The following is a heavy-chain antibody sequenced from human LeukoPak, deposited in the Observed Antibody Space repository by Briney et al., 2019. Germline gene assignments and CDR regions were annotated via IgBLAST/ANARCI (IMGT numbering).Heavy chain of an antibody. V-gene: IGHV1-8*01. CDR1: GYTFTSYD. D-gene: IGHD6-13*01. CDR2: MNPNSGNT. Sequence: ASVKVSCKASGYTFTSYDINWVRQATGQRLEWMGWMNPNSGNTGYAQKFQGRVTMTRNTSISTAYMELSSLRSEDTAVYYCAKIWYRSSWNPFDYWGQGTLVTVSS. CDR3: AKIWYRSSWNPFDY. J-gene: IGHJ4*02.